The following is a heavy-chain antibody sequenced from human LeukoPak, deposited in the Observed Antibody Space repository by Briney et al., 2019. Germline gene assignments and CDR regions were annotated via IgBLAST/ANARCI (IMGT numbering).Heavy chain of an antibody. J-gene: IGHJ4*02. D-gene: IGHD6-13*01. V-gene: IGHV3-30*02. CDR2: IRFDGTNK. CDR3: AKGTTRAGRWIEDFDY. CDR1: GFTFSSYG. Sequence: GGSLRLSCAASGFTFSSYGMHWVRQAPGKGLEWVAFIRFDGTNKYSADSVKGRFTISRDNSKDTLYLQMNSLRAEDTAVYHCAKGTTRAGRWIEDFDYWGQGTLVTVSS.